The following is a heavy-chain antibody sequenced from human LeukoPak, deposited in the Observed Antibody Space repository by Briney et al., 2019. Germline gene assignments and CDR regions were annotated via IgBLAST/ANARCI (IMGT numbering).Heavy chain of an antibody. D-gene: IGHD5-18*01. CDR1: GFTFSDYY. V-gene: IGHV3-11*01. J-gene: IGHJ6*02. Sequence: GGSLRLSCAASGFTFSDYYMSWIRHAPGKGLEWVSYISSSGSTIYYADSVKGRFTISRDNAKNSLYLQMNSLRAEDTAVYYCARGGGFGYSYGSGDGMDVWGQGTTVTVSS. CDR2: ISSSGSTI. CDR3: ARGGGFGYSYGSGDGMDV.